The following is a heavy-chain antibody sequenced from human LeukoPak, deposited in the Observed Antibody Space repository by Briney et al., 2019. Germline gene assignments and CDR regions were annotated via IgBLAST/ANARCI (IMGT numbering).Heavy chain of an antibody. V-gene: IGHV1-69*04. J-gene: IGHJ4*02. Sequence: SVTVTFKSSGGTFSSYAFTWVRQAPGQGLEWMGRFIPILGTTNYAQTFQARVTITGDKSTYTADMELSSLRSEDTAVYFCARESEAYYYGSGTYGTFDYWGQGTLVTVSS. CDR3: ARESEAYYYGSGTYGTFDY. D-gene: IGHD3-10*01. CDR1: GGTFSSYA. CDR2: FIPILGTT.